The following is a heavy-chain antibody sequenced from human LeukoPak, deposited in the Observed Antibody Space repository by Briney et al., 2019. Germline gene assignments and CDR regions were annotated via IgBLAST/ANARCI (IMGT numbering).Heavy chain of an antibody. V-gene: IGHV1-8*01. CDR2: MNPNSGNT. Sequence: ASVKVSCKASGYTFTSYDINWVRQATGQGLEWMGWMNPNSGNTGYAQKFQGRVTMTRNTSISTAYMELSSLRSEDTAVYYCARGNVAAAGIFYYYYGMDVWGKGTTVTVSS. D-gene: IGHD6-13*01. CDR1: GYTFTSYD. CDR3: ARGNVAAAGIFYYYYGMDV. J-gene: IGHJ6*04.